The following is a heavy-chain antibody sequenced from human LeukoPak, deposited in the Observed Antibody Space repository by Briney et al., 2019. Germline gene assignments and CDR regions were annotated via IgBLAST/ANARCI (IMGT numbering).Heavy chain of an antibody. CDR1: GYTFTSYD. CDR3: ARGERKINWFDP. J-gene: IGHJ5*02. Sequence: GASVKVSCKASGYTFTSYDINWVRQATGQGLEWMGWMNPNSGNTGYAQKFQGRVTMTRNTSISTAYMELSSLRSEDTAVYYCARGERKINWFDPWGQGTLVTVSS. D-gene: IGHD5-24*01. CDR2: MNPNSGNT. V-gene: IGHV1-8*01.